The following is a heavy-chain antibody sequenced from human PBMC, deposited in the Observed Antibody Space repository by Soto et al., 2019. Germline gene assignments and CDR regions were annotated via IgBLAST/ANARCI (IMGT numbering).Heavy chain of an antibody. CDR2: INWNGGST. D-gene: IGHD6-13*01. CDR1: GFTFDDYG. Sequence: GGSLRLSCAASGFTFDDYGMSWVRQAPGKGLEWVSGINWNGGSTGYADSVKGRFTISRDNAKNSLYLQMNSLRAEDTALYHCARVAAAGTLHYYYYMDVWGKGTTVTVSS. V-gene: IGHV3-20*01. CDR3: ARVAAAGTLHYYYYMDV. J-gene: IGHJ6*03.